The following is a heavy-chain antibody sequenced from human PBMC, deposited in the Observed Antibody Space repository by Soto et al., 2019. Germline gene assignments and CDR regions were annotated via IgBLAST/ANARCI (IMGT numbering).Heavy chain of an antibody. J-gene: IGHJ5*02. D-gene: IGHD6-19*01. CDR2: INVGNGNT. CDR1: GYTYISYS. Sequence: GASVKVSCKASGYTYISYSMHWVRQAPGQRLEWMGWINVGNGNTKYSQNFQGRVTINQDTSASTAYMELSSLTSEDTAVYYCAREKCGSGPRWLSPWAQGTLVPGSS. CDR3: AREKCGSGPRWLSP. V-gene: IGHV1-3*01.